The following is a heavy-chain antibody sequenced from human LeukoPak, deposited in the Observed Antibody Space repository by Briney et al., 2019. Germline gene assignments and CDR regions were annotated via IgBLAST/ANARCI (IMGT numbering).Heavy chain of an antibody. J-gene: IGHJ4*02. CDR1: GFSLSTSGMC. V-gene: IGHV2-5*08. Sequence: SGPALVKPTQTLTLTCTFSGFSLSTSGMCVSWIRQPPGKALEWLALIYWDDDKRYRPSLKSRLTITNDSSKKQVVLTMTNMDPVDTATYFCAHRRVDVSGSYFRYYFDHWGQGTLVTVSS. CDR2: IYWDDDK. CDR3: AHRRVDVSGSYFRYYFDH. D-gene: IGHD3-10*01.